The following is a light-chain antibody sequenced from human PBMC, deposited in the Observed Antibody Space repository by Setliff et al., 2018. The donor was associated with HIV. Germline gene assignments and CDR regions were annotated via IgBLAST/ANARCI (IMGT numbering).Light chain of an antibody. CDR1: SSDVGGYNY. Sequence: QSALAQSPSASGSPGQSVTISCTGTSSDVGGYNYVSWHQQHPGKAPKVIIYEVSKRPSWVPDRFSGSKSGNTASLTVSGLQAEDEADYYCSSYAGSSYVVGSGTKATV. CDR2: EVS. V-gene: IGLV2-8*01. J-gene: IGLJ1*01. CDR3: SSYAGSSYV.